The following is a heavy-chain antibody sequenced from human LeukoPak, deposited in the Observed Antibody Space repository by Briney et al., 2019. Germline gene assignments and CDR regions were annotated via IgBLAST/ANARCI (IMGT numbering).Heavy chain of an antibody. Sequence: GGSLRLSCAASGFTFSSYGMHWVRQAPGKGLEWVAFIRYDGSNKYYADSVKGRFTISRDNSKNTLYLQMNSLRAEDTAVYYCAKDGGYCSSTSRSYYYYYMDVWGKGTTVTVS. CDR2: IRYDGSNK. D-gene: IGHD2-2*01. J-gene: IGHJ6*03. V-gene: IGHV3-30*02. CDR3: AKDGGYCSSTSRSYYYYYMDV. CDR1: GFTFSSYG.